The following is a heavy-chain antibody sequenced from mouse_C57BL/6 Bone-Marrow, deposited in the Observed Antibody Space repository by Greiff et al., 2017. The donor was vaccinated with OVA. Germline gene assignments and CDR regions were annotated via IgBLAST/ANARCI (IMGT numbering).Heavy chain of an antibody. J-gene: IGHJ1*03. CDR1: GYSITSDY. CDR3: ARYPVYYDYGHWYFDV. CDR2: ISYSGST. D-gene: IGHD2-4*01. V-gene: IGHV3-8*01. Sequence: EVQRVESGPGLAKPSQTLSLTCSVTGYSITSDYWNWIRKFPGNKLEYMGYISYSGSTYYNPSLKSRISITRDTSKNQYYLQLNSVTTEDTATYYCARYPVYYDYGHWYFDVWGTGTTVTVSS.